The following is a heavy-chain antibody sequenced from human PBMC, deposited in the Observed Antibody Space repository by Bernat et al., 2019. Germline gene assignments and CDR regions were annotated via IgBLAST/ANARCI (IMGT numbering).Heavy chain of an antibody. J-gene: IGHJ4*02. D-gene: IGHD2/OR15-2a*01. Sequence: EVQLVESGGGLVQPGRSLRLSCTASGFTFGDYDVSWVRQAPGKGLEWVGFIRSKAYGGTTEYAAYVKGGSTISRDESISIAYLQMNSLKTDDTAVYYCGRQYYFDYWGQGTLVTVSS. CDR1: GFTFGDYD. CDR3: GRQYYFDY. V-gene: IGHV3-49*04. CDR2: IRSKAYGGTT.